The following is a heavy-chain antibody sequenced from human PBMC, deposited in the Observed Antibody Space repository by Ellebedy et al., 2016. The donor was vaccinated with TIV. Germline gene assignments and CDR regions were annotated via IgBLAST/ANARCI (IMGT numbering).Heavy chain of an antibody. V-gene: IGHV3-7*01. J-gene: IGHJ4*02. CDR2: IRQGGSEQ. Sequence: PGGSLRLSCVVSGFTFSNYWMSWVRQAPGKGLEWVANIRQGGSEQYYVESVKGRFTISRDNAKNSLFLQMNSLRDEDTAVYYCVPGVDNNGDYVLDFEYWGQGTLVTVSS. CDR3: VPGVDNNGDYVLDFEY. CDR1: GFTFSNYW. D-gene: IGHD4-17*01.